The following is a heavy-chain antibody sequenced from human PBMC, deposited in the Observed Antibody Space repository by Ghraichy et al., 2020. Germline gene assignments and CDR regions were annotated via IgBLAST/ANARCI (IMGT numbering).Heavy chain of an antibody. V-gene: IGHV6-1*01. CDR2: TYYRSKWYN. Sequence: SQTLSLTCAISGDSVSSNSAAWNWIRQSPSRGLEWLGRTYYRSKWYNDYAVSVKSRITINPDTSKNQFSLQLNSVTPEDTAVYYCARDEIRTHGYYYYGMDVWGQGTTVTVSS. J-gene: IGHJ6*02. CDR3: ARDEIRTHGYYYYGMDV. D-gene: IGHD1-1*01. CDR1: GDSVSSNSAA.